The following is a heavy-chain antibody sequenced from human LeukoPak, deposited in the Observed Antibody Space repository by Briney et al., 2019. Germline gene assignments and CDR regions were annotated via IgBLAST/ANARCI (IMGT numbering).Heavy chain of an antibody. V-gene: IGHV3-47*02. CDR2: IGTGGDT. D-gene: IGHD2-15*01. CDR1: GFTFSSYV. CDR3: ARVSWGFNCSGGSCYSETNSDY. Sequence: PGGSLRLSCAASGFTFSSYVLHWVRRAPGKGPEWVSAIGTGGDTYYADSVMGRFTISRDNAKKSLFLQMNSLIAEDMAVYYCARVSWGFNCSGGSCYSETNSDYWGQGTLVTVSS. J-gene: IGHJ4*02.